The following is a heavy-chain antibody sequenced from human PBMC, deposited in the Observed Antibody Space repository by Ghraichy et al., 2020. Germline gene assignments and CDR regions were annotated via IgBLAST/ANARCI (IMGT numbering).Heavy chain of an antibody. V-gene: IGHV3-73*01. CDR3: TRHDPWEPSP. D-gene: IGHD1-26*01. Sequence: GGSLRLSCAASGFTFSGSAMHWVRQASGKGLEWVGRIRSKANSYATAYAASVKGRFTISRDDSKNTAYLQMNSLKTEDTAVYYCTRHDPWEPSPWGQGTLVTVSS. J-gene: IGHJ5*02. CDR1: GFTFSGSA. CDR2: IRSKANSYAT.